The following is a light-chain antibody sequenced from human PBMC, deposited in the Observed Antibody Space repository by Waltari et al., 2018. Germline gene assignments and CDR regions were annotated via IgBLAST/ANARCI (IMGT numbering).Light chain of an antibody. V-gene: IGKV3-11*01. CDR1: QSVNEY. CDR2: DAS. Sequence: EIVLTQSPATLSLSLGENATLSCRASQSVNEYLAWYQQIPGQAPRLLIYDASNRATGNPARFSGSESGTDFTLTISSLEPEDFAIYYCHVRSNWPPVTFGGGTKVEIK. J-gene: IGKJ4*01. CDR3: HVRSNWPPVT.